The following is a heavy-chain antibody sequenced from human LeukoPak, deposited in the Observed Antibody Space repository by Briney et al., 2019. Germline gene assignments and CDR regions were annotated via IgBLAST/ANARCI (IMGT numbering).Heavy chain of an antibody. D-gene: IGHD5-12*01. Sequence: KPGGSLRLSCAASGFDFSTYAINWVRQAPGKGLEWVSSISTMSNYIFYGDSVKGRFTISRDNAKNSVYQQMTSLRPEDTAVYYCSRDRLGGLDLWGQGTLVTVSS. CDR2: ISTMSNYI. CDR1: GFDFSTYA. CDR3: SRDRLGGLDL. J-gene: IGHJ5*02. V-gene: IGHV3-21*01.